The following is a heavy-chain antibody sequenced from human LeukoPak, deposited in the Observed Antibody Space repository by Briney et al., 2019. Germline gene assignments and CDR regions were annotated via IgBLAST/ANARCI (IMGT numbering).Heavy chain of an antibody. CDR2: ISGSGGST. D-gene: IGHD4-17*01. CDR3: AKAPSDYGDYYLLGFGMDV. V-gene: IGHV3-23*01. Sequence: GGSLSLSCAASGFTFSSYAMSWVRQAPGKGLEWVSAISGSGGSTYYADSVKGRFTISRDNSKNTLYLQMNSLRAEDTAVYYCAKAPSDYGDYYLLGFGMDVWGQGTTVTVSS. J-gene: IGHJ6*02. CDR1: GFTFSSYA.